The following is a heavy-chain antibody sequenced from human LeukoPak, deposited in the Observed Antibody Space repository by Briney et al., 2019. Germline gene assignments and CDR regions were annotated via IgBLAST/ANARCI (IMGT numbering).Heavy chain of an antibody. V-gene: IGHV3-23*01. D-gene: IGHD3-22*01. CDR2: IGGSGGST. CDR3: AKDLSYYDSSGYYSWFDP. J-gene: IGHJ5*02. Sequence: GGSLRLSCAASGFTFNNYAMSWVRQAPGKGLEWVSAIGGSGGSTYYADSVKGRFTISRDNSKNTLYLQMNSLRAEDTAVYYCAKDLSYYDSSGYYSWFDPWGQGTLVTVSS. CDR1: GFTFNNYA.